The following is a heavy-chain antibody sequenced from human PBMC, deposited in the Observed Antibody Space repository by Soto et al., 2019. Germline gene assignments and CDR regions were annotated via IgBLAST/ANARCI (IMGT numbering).Heavy chain of an antibody. J-gene: IGHJ6*03. Sequence: GGSLRLSCAASGFTFSSYAMSWVRQAPGKGLEWVSAIIHGGGNTYHTDSVKGRFTISRDNSKNTLSLQMHSLRAEDTAVYYCAAFAGPYYISSYLEVWGKGTTVTVS. CDR3: AAFAGPYYISSYLEV. CDR2: IIHGGGNT. CDR1: GFTFSSYA. V-gene: IGHV3-23*01. D-gene: IGHD3-3*01.